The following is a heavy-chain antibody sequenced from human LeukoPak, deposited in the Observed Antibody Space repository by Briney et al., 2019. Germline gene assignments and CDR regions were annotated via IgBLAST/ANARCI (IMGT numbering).Heavy chain of an antibody. CDR2: ISYDGSNK. V-gene: IGHV3-30*03. D-gene: IGHD3-3*01. CDR3: ARDRWNDFWSPLDY. CDR1: GFTFSSYA. J-gene: IGHJ4*02. Sequence: GGSLRLSCAASGFTFSSYAITWVRQAPGKGLEWVSIISYDGSNKYYADSVKGRFTISRDNSKNTLYLQMNSLRAEDTAVYYCARDRWNDFWSPLDYWGQGTLVTVSS.